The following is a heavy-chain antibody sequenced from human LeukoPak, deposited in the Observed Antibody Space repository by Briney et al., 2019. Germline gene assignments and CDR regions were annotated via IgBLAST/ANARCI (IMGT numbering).Heavy chain of an antibody. J-gene: IGHJ4*02. CDR2: ISSSSSYI. D-gene: IGHD3-10*01. V-gene: IGHV3-21*01. Sequence: GGSLRLSCAASGFTFSSYSMNWVRQAPGKGLEWVSSISSSSSYIYYADSVKGRFTISRDNAKNSLYLQMNSLRAEDTAVYYCARDRASSGSYSYWGQGTLVTVSS. CDR3: ARDRASSGSYSY. CDR1: GFTFSSYS.